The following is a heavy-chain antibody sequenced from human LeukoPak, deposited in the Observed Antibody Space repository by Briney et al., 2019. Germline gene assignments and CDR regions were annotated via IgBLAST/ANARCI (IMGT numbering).Heavy chain of an antibody. V-gene: IGHV3-30*02. Sequence: PGGSLRLSCVVSGFTFSSYGMPWVRQAPGKGVEWVAFIQYDGSNKYYVDSVKGPFTTSRDNSRNTQYLQMNSLRAEDTAVYYCATRAYGSGSYYSPGYYYYYMDVWGKGTTVTVSS. CDR1: GFTFSSYG. D-gene: IGHD3-10*01. CDR3: ATRAYGSGSYYSPGYYYYYMDV. J-gene: IGHJ6*03. CDR2: IQYDGSNK.